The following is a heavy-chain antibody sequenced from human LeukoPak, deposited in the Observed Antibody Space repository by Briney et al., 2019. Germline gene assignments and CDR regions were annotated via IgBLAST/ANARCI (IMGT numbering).Heavy chain of an antibody. Sequence: GGSLRLSCAASGFTFSSYAMSWVRQAPGKGLEWVSAISGSGGSTYYADSVKGRFTISRDNSKNTLYLQMNSLRAEDTAVYYCARPIVVEVAATDYWGQGTLVTVSS. J-gene: IGHJ4*02. D-gene: IGHD2-15*01. CDR2: ISGSGGST. V-gene: IGHV3-23*01. CDR1: GFTFSSYA. CDR3: ARPIVVEVAATDY.